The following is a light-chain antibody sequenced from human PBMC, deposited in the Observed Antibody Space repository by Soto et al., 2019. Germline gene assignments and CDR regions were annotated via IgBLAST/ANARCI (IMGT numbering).Light chain of an antibody. Sequence: EIVLTQSPATLSLSPGERATLSCRASQSVSSYLAWYQQKPGQAPRLLIYDALNRATGIPARFSGSGSRTDFTLTISSLEPEDFAVYYCQQRSNWPYTFGQGTKLEIK. CDR2: DAL. V-gene: IGKV3-11*01. CDR3: QQRSNWPYT. J-gene: IGKJ2*01. CDR1: QSVSSY.